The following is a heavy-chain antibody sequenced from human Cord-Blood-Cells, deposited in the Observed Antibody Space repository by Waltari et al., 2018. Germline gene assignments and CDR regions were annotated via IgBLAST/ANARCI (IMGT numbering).Heavy chain of an antibody. D-gene: IGHD1-26*01. CDR2: ISYDGSNK. Sequence: QVQLVESGGGVVQPGRSLRLSCAASGFTFSSYAMHWVRQAPGKGLGGVAVISYDGSNKYSADSVKGRFTISRDNSKNTLYLQMNSLRAEDTAVYYCSGELLNWFDPWGQGTLVTVSS. V-gene: IGHV3-30-3*01. J-gene: IGHJ5*02. CDR1: GFTFSSYA. CDR3: SGELLNWFDP.